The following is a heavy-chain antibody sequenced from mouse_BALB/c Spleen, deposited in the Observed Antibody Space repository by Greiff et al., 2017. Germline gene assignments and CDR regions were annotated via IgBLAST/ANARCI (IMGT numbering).Heavy chain of an antibody. CDR1: GFTFSSYT. D-gene: IGHD2-1*01. CDR3: ARPGGNYVGYAMDY. Sequence: EVMLVESGGGLVQPGGSLKLSCAASGFTFSSYTMSWVRQTPEKRLEWVAYISNGGGSTYYPDTVKGRFTISRDNAKNTLYLQMSSLKSEDTAMYYCARPGGNYVGYAMDYWGQGTSVTVSS. J-gene: IGHJ4*01. V-gene: IGHV5-12-2*01. CDR2: ISNGGGST.